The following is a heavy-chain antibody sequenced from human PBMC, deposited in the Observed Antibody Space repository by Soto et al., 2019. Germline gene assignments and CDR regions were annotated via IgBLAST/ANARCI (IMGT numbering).Heavy chain of an antibody. CDR2: ISAQNGNT. CDR1: GYTFTSYG. J-gene: IGHJ4*02. D-gene: IGHD1-1*01. CDR3: ARGRYGDY. Sequence: QVHLVQSGAEVKKPGASVKVSCKASGYTFTSYGITWVRQAPGQGLEWMGWISAQNGNTDYAQKLQGRVIVTRDTSTSTAYMELRRLISDDTAVYYCARGRYGDYWGQGALVTVSS. V-gene: IGHV1-18*01.